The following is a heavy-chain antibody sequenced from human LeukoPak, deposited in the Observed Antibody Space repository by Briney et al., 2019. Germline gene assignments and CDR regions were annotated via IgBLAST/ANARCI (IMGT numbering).Heavy chain of an antibody. CDR3: ARVPRGYSYGLLDY. D-gene: IGHD5-18*01. J-gene: IGHJ4*02. CDR1: GGTFSSYA. Sequence: SVKVSCKASGGTFSSYAISWVRQAPGQGLEWMGGIIPIFGTANYAQKFQGRVTITADESTSTAYMELSSLRSEDTAVYYCARVPRGYSYGLLDYWGQGTLVTVSS. V-gene: IGHV1-69*13. CDR2: IIPIFGTA.